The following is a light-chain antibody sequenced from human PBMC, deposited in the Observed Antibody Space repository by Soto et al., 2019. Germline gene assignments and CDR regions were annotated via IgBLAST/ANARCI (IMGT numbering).Light chain of an antibody. J-gene: IGLJ1*01. Sequence: QSALTQPASVSGSPGQSITISCTGTSSDVGGYNYVSWYQQHPGKAPKLMIYEVSNRPSGVSNRFSGSKSGNTASLTISGLQAEDEADYYCTSYTSSITDVFGTGTKGTVL. CDR2: EVS. CDR3: TSYTSSITDV. CDR1: SSDVGGYNY. V-gene: IGLV2-14*01.